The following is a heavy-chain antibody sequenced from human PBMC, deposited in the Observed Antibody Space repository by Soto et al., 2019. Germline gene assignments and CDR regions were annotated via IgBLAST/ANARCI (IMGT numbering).Heavy chain of an antibody. D-gene: IGHD1-26*01. CDR3: ARGKGWSVGATDWYFDL. V-gene: IGHV3-33*01. Sequence: QVQLVESGGGVVQPGRSLRLSCAASGFTFSSYGMHWVRQAPGKGLEWVAVIWYDGSNKYYADSVKGRFTISRDNSKNKLYLQMNSLRAEDTAVYYCARGKGWSVGATDWYFDLWGRGTLVTVSS. CDR1: GFTFSSYG. CDR2: IWYDGSNK. J-gene: IGHJ2*01.